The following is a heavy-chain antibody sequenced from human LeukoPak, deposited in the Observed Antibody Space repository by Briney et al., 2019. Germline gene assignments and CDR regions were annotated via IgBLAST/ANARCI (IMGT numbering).Heavy chain of an antibody. CDR2: ISGSGGST. CDR3: ARDSSIFGVF. V-gene: IGHV3-23*01. Sequence: GGSLRLSCAASGFTFSTYAMSWVRQAPGKGLEWVSAISGSGGSTYYADSVKGRFTISRDNAKNSLYLQMNSLRAEDTAVYYCARDSSIFGVFWGQGTLVTVSS. D-gene: IGHD3-3*01. J-gene: IGHJ4*02. CDR1: GFTFSTYA.